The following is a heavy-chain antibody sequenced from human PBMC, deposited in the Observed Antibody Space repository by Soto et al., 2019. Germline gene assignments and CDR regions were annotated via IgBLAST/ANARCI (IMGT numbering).Heavy chain of an antibody. V-gene: IGHV4-34*01. J-gene: IGHJ6*02. CDR2: INHSGGT. D-gene: IGHD3-10*01. CDR1: GGSFSDFY. CDR3: AREVWCGEGPKYYYYGMDV. Sequence: SETLSLTCAVYGGSFSDFYWSWIRQPPGKGLEWIGEINHSGGTNYNPSLKSRVTISVDTSKNQFSLKLSSVTAADTAVYYCAREVWCGEGPKYYYYGMDVWGQGTTVTVSS.